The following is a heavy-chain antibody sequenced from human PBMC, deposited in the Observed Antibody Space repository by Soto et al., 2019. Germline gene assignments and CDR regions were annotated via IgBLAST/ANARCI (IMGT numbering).Heavy chain of an antibody. J-gene: IGHJ4*02. CDR3: AKENYYDSSGYPGDY. CDR2: ISYDGSNK. CDR1: GFTFSSYG. D-gene: IGHD3-22*01. V-gene: IGHV3-30*18. Sequence: PGGSLRLSCAASGFTFSSYGMHWVRQAPGKGLEWVAVISYDGSNKYYADSVKGRFTISRDNSKNTLYLQMNSLRAEDTAVYYCAKENYYDSSGYPGDYWGQGTLVTVSS.